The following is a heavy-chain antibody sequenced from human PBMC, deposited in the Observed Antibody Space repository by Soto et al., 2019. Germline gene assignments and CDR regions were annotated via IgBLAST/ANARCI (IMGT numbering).Heavy chain of an antibody. J-gene: IGHJ3*02. V-gene: IGHV3-48*03. CDR1: GLTFSTYE. CDR2: ISSVESIT. D-gene: IGHD2-8*01. Sequence: HPGGSLRLSCAASGLTFSTYEMNWVRQAPGKGLEWVSYISSVESITYYADSVKGRFTISRDNAKTSVYLQMNSLRAEDTAVYFCAGVSRGPVDAFDIWGQGTVVTVSS. CDR3: AGVSRGPVDAFDI.